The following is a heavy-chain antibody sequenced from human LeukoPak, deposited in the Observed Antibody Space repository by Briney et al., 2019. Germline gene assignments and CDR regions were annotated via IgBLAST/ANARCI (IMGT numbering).Heavy chain of an antibody. CDR2: IRGDESRK. CDR3: ARDSYSKNDY. Sequence: GGSLRLSCAASGFSFSNYWMTWLRQAPGKGLEWVANIRGDESRKYYLDSVTGRFTISRDNAKNSLYLQMNSLRAEDTAVYFCARDSYSKNDYWGQGTLVTVSS. D-gene: IGHD4-11*01. V-gene: IGHV3-7*01. J-gene: IGHJ4*02. CDR1: GFSFSNYW.